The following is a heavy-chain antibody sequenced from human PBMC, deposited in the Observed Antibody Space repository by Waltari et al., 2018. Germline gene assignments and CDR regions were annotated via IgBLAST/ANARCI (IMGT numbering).Heavy chain of an antibody. CDR1: GLPFSDYE. V-gene: IGHV3-48*03. Sequence: EVQLVESGGNLVQPGGSLRLSCAASGLPFSDYEMNWVRQAPGKGLEWVAYSSSTGSIIYYADSVKGRFTNSRDNAKNSLFLQMNSLRADDTAVYYCVRVASRRAGGDYWGQGTLVTVSS. J-gene: IGHJ4*02. CDR3: VRVASRRAGGDY. CDR2: SSSTGSII.